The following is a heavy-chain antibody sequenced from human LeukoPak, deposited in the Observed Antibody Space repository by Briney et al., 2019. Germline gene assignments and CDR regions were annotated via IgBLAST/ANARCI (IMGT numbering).Heavy chain of an antibody. V-gene: IGHV3-53*01. CDR3: ARGGALDI. Sequence: PGGSLSLSCAASGFPFSDNYMTWVRQAPGKGLEWVSLISNGGNTYYEDSVKGRFTISRDISQNMLYLQMNSLRAEDTAVYYCARGGALDIWGQGTVVIVS. J-gene: IGHJ3*02. CDR2: ISNGGNT. CDR1: GFPFSDNY. D-gene: IGHD4/OR15-4a*01.